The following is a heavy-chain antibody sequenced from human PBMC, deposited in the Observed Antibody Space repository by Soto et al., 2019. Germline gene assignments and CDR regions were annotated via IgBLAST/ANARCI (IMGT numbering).Heavy chain of an antibody. Sequence: QVQLVQSGAEVKKPGASVKVSCKASGYTFTSYDINWVRQATGQGLEWMGWMNPNSGNTGYAQKFQGRGAMTRNTSISPASMELSSLRSEDTAVYYCASLNWNYLGSYYSMDVWGQGTTVTVSS. D-gene: IGHD1-7*01. CDR3: ASLNWNYLGSYYSMDV. V-gene: IGHV1-8*01. J-gene: IGHJ6*02. CDR1: GYTFTSYD. CDR2: MNPNSGNT.